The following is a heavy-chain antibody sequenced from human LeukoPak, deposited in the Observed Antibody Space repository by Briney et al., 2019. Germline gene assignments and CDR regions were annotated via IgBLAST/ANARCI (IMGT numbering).Heavy chain of an antibody. J-gene: IGHJ4*02. Sequence: ASVKVSCKASGYTFTGYDINWVRQATGQGLEWMGWMNPDTGDTGYAQKFQGRVTMTRNTSIDTAYMELSGLRSADSAVYYCTRGSLSGSSRDYWGQGTLVTVSS. CDR2: MNPDTGDT. V-gene: IGHV1-8*01. D-gene: IGHD1-26*01. CDR1: GYTFTGYD. CDR3: TRGSLSGSSRDY.